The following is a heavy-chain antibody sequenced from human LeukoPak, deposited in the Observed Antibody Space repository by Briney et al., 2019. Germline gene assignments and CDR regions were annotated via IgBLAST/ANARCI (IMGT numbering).Heavy chain of an antibody. Sequence: GGSLRLSCVASGFTFSSYSMNWVRQAPGKGLEWVSYIRSSGTTIYYADSVRGRFTISRDNAKNSVYLQMNSLRDEDTAVYYCVRDPDALDYWGQGTLVTVSS. CDR2: IRSSGTTI. J-gene: IGHJ4*02. V-gene: IGHV3-48*02. CDR3: VRDPDALDY. CDR1: GFTFSSYS.